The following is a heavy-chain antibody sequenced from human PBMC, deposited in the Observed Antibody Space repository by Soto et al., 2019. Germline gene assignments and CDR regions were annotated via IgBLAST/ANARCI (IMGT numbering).Heavy chain of an antibody. V-gene: IGHV4-31*03. Sequence: SETLSLTCTVSGGSVSSGGYYWSWIRQHPGTGLEWIGYIYYSGTTYFNPSLKSRASISLDTSKNEFSLKLTSVTAADTAVYYCARRALPQCINGVCYKDGFWDYWGQGALVTISS. J-gene: IGHJ4*02. CDR1: GGSVSSGGYY. CDR3: ARRALPQCINGVCYKDGFWDY. D-gene: IGHD2-8*01. CDR2: IYYSGTT.